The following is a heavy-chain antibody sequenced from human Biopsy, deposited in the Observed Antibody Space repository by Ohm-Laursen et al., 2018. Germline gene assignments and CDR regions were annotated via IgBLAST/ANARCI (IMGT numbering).Heavy chain of an antibody. Sequence: SLRLSCTASGFTFGSYDMHWVRQGIGKGLEWVSAIGTTGDTYYAGSVKGRFTISRENATNSLYPQMNSLRAGDTAVYYCARGTYCDNDDCYTSGLDVWGQGTTVTVSS. CDR3: ARGTYCDNDDCYTSGLDV. CDR1: GFTFGSYD. CDR2: IGTTGDT. J-gene: IGHJ6*02. V-gene: IGHV3-13*01. D-gene: IGHD2-21*01.